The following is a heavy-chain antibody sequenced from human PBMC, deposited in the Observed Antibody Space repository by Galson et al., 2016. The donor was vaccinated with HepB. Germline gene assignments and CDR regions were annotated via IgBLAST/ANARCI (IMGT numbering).Heavy chain of an antibody. V-gene: IGHV3-23*01. J-gene: IGHJ4*02. D-gene: IGHD2-2*01. Sequence: SLRLSCAGSGFIFSDYAMSWVRQAPGKGLEWVSGISGGGGSTYDAGSVKGRFTISRDNSKNTLYLQMNSLRDEDTAVYYCAKDAMVVPAAECVSWGQGTLVTVSS. CDR2: ISGGGGST. CDR3: AKDAMVVPAAECVS. CDR1: GFIFSDYA.